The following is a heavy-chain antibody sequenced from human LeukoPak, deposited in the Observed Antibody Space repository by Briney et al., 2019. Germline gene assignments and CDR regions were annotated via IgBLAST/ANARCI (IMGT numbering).Heavy chain of an antibody. CDR1: GGSISSYY. V-gene: IGHV4-59*04. D-gene: IGHD3-3*01. CDR3: ARHTSASELDY. CDR2: IYYSGST. J-gene: IGHJ4*02. Sequence: PSETLSLTCTVSGGSISSYYWSWIRQPPGKGLEWIGTIYYSGSTYYNPSLKSRVTISVDTSKNQFSLKLSSVTAADTAVYYCARHTSASELDYWGQGTLVTVSS.